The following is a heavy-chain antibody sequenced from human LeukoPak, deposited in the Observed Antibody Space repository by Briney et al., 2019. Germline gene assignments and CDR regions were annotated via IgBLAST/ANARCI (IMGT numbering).Heavy chain of an antibody. CDR2: ISGSGGST. D-gene: IGHD2-2*01. J-gene: IGHJ4*02. CDR3: AKGRGVVVPAARGGDY. CDR1: GFTFSSYA. Sequence: GGSLRLSCAASGFTFSSYAMSWVRQAPGKGLEWVSAISGSGGSTYYADSVKGRFTISRDNSKNTLYLQMNSLRAEDTAVYYCAKGRGVVVPAARGGDYWGQGTLVTVSS. V-gene: IGHV3-23*01.